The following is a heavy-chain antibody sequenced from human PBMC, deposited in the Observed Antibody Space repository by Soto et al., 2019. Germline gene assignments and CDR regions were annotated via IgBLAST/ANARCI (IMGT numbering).Heavy chain of an antibody. CDR1: GFTFSSYG. Sequence: GGSLRLSCAASGFTFSSYGMHWVRQAPGKGLEWVAVIWYDGSNKYYADSVKGRFTISRDNSKNTLNLQMNSLRAEDTAVYYCARDLRVATGPDYWGQGTLVTVSS. D-gene: IGHD5-12*01. V-gene: IGHV3-33*01. J-gene: IGHJ4*02. CDR3: ARDLRVATGPDY. CDR2: IWYDGSNK.